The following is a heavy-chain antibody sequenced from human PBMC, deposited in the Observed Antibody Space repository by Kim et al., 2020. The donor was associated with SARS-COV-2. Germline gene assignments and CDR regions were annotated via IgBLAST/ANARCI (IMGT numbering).Heavy chain of an antibody. J-gene: IGHJ6*02. CDR2: INSDGSVT. V-gene: IGHV3-74*01. Sequence: GGSLRLSCAASGFTFSNYSMHWVRQAPGKGLVWVSRINSDGSVTTYTDSVEGRFTISRDNAKSTLSLQMNTLRDEDTAVYYCARDDGSGNYYGMDVGGQG. D-gene: IGHD3-10*01. CDR3: ARDDGSGNYYGMDV. CDR1: GFTFSNYS.